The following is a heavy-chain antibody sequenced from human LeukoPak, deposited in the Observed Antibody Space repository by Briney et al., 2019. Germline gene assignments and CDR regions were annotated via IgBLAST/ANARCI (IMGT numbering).Heavy chain of an antibody. Sequence: PGGSLRLSCAASGFTFSSYGMHWVRQAPGKGLEWVAVIWYDGSNKYYADSVKGRFTISRDNSKNTLYLQMNSLRAEDTAVYYCARGTYYYDSSGYYYRYWGQGTLVTVSS. J-gene: IGHJ4*02. CDR2: IWYDGSNK. CDR3: ARGTYYYDSSGYYYRY. CDR1: GFTFSSYG. V-gene: IGHV3-33*01. D-gene: IGHD3-22*01.